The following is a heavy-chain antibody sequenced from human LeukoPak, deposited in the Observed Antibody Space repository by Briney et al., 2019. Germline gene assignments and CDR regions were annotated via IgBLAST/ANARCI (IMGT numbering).Heavy chain of an antibody. V-gene: IGHV4-39*01. CDR2: IYYGGST. Sequence: SETLSLTCTVSGGSISSYYWGWIRQPPGKGLEWIGSIYYGGSTKYNTSLMSRVTISVDTSNNQFSLNLTSVTAADTAVYYCARSGPVASYHYFMDVWGKGTAVTVSS. D-gene: IGHD5-18*01. CDR1: GGSISSYY. J-gene: IGHJ6*03. CDR3: ARSGPVASYHYFMDV.